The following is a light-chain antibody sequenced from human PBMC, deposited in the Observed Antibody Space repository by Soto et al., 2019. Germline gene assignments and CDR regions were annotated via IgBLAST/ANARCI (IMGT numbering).Light chain of an antibody. CDR3: QQSSSNLIT. CDR2: DAS. Sequence: IQLTQSPSSLSASVGDRVTITCRASQSISGWLALYQQKPGEAPKLMIYDASSLGSGVPSRFSGSGSGTDFTLTISSLQPEDFAIYYCQQSSSNLITFGQGTRLEIK. V-gene: IGKV1-5*01. J-gene: IGKJ5*01. CDR1: QSISGW.